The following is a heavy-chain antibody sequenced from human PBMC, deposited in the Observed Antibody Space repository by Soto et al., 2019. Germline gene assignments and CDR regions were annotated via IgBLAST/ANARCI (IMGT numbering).Heavy chain of an antibody. CDR1: GSTFTSSA. Sequence: SVKGSCKTSGSTFTSSAVQWVRQARGQRLEWIGRIVVGSNNSYYAQKFQERVTITRDMSTTTAYLELSSLRSEDTAIYYCAADTRTYGVVTPLGYWGQGTLVTVSS. CDR2: IVVGSNNS. J-gene: IGHJ4*02. D-gene: IGHD3-3*01. CDR3: AADTRTYGVVTPLGY. V-gene: IGHV1-58*01.